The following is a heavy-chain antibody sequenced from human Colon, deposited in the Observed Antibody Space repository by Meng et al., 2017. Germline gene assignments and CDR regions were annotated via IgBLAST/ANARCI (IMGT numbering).Heavy chain of an antibody. Sequence: EEQLLESGGDLVQPGGSLRLPCAASGFIFGKFALSWVRQAPGKGLEWVSSIVGDGSVTYYADSVKGRFSVSRDNSRKTLYLQMDSLRADDTAIYYCAKNSYDYKGWFDPWGQGTLVTVSS. CDR2: IVGDGSVT. V-gene: IGHV3-23*03. D-gene: IGHD3-16*01. J-gene: IGHJ5*02. CDR1: GFIFGKFA. CDR3: AKNSYDYKGWFDP.